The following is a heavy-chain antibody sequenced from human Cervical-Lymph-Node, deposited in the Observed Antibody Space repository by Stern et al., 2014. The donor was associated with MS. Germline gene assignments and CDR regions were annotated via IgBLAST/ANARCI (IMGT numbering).Heavy chain of an antibody. J-gene: IGHJ3*01. D-gene: IGHD4-17*01. CDR3: AADSPPGDYGAFDV. CDR2: IVVGSGNT. Sequence: KLVESGPEVKKPGTSVKVSCKASGFTFNHSAVQWVRQARGQRLEWIGWIVVGSGNTDYAQKLQERVTITRDLSTGTAYMVLYSLTSEDTAVYFCAADSPPGDYGAFDVWGQGTRVTVSS. CDR1: GFTFNHSA. V-gene: IGHV1-58*01.